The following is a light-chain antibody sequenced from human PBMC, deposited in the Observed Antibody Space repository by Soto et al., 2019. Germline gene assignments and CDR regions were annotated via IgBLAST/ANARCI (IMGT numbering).Light chain of an antibody. CDR3: TQRSNRRTT. J-gene: IGKJ4*01. Sequence: EIVLTQAPATPSLSPGETAILASTASQSISSDLSCYQHEPGHAPRLLIYVASNRPNGIPTRFRGSGSGTDFTVTILSLEQQQCGVSYCTQRSNRRTTFDVGNHVEIK. CDR1: QSISSD. CDR2: VAS. V-gene: IGKV3-11*01.